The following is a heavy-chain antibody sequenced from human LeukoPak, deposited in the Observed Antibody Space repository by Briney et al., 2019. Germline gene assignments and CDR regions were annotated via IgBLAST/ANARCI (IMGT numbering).Heavy chain of an antibody. J-gene: IGHJ5*02. D-gene: IGHD5-18*01. Sequence: PGGSLRLSCAASGFTFDDYAMHWVRQAPGKGLEWVSGISWNSGSLGYADSVKGRFTISRDNAKNSLYLQMNSLRAEDTALYYCAKDKASYGQNWFDPWGQGTLVTVSS. CDR3: AKDKASYGQNWFDP. V-gene: IGHV3-9*01. CDR2: ISWNSGSL. CDR1: GFTFDDYA.